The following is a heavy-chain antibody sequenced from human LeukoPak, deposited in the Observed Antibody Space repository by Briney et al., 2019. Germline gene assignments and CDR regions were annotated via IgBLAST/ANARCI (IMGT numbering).Heavy chain of an antibody. CDR1: GFTFSDSS. D-gene: IGHD1-26*01. V-gene: IGHV3-73*01. Sequence: QPGGSLKLSCAASGFTFSDSSIHWVRQASGKGLEWIGLMEKELNGYATAYAASVRGRFTISRDDSQNTAYLQMDSLKTEDTALCYCTRDSGTYNWLDPWGQGTLVTVSS. CDR3: TRDSGTYNWLDP. CDR2: MEKELNGYAT. J-gene: IGHJ5*02.